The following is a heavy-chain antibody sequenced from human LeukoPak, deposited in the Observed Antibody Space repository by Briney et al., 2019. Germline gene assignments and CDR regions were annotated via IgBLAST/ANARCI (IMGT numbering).Heavy chain of an antibody. Sequence: SETLSLTCAVSGGSISSSNWWNWVRQSPGKGLEWIGEIFHSGSTNYNPSLKSRVTISVDESKNQFSLKLSSVTAADTAVYYCARRWKDSSGYYYVGDAFDIWGQGTMVTVSS. CDR1: GGSISSSNW. CDR3: ARRWKDSSGYYYVGDAFDI. J-gene: IGHJ3*02. CDR2: IFHSGST. D-gene: IGHD3-22*01. V-gene: IGHV4-4*02.